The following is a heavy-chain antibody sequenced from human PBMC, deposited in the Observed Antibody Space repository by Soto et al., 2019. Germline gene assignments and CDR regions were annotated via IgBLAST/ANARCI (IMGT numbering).Heavy chain of an antibody. Sequence: VQLVESGGGLVQPGGSLRLSCAASGFTVSNNYMVWVRQAPGKGLEWVSIFYSGGDTFYADSVKGRFSISRDYLKNTLYLQMNSLRAEDTGVYYCARDSRYYDPRSGDYYSYMDVWGKGTTVTVSS. CDR2: FYSGGDT. CDR3: ARDSRYYDPRSGDYYSYMDV. V-gene: IGHV3-66*01. CDR1: GFTVSNNY. D-gene: IGHD3-3*01. J-gene: IGHJ6*03.